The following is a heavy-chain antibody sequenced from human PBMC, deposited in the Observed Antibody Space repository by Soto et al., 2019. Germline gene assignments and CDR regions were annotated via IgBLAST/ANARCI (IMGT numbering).Heavy chain of an antibody. Sequence: SETLSLTCTVSGGSISSYYWSWIRQPPGKGLEWIGYIYYSGSTNYNPSLKSRVTISVDTSKNQFSLKLSSVTAADTAVYYCARVLGSYGYYYYGMDVWGQGTTVT. CDR3: ARVLGSYGYYYYGMDV. D-gene: IGHD5-18*01. J-gene: IGHJ6*02. V-gene: IGHV4-59*01. CDR1: GGSISSYY. CDR2: IYYSGST.